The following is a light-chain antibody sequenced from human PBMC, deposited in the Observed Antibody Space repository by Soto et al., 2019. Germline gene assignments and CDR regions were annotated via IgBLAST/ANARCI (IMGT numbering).Light chain of an antibody. CDR2: DVV. J-gene: IGLJ1*01. Sequence: QSALTQPASVSGSPGQSLTISCTGTRSDIGGYNYVSWYQQHPGKAPKLMLYDVVSRPSGVSSRFSGSKSGNTASLTISDLQAEDEADYYCSSYISTSTLVFGTGTKVTVL. CDR3: SSYISTSTLV. V-gene: IGLV2-14*03. CDR1: RSDIGGYNY.